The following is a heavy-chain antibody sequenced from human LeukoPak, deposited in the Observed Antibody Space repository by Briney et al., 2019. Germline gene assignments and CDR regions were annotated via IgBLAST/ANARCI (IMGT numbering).Heavy chain of an antibody. D-gene: IGHD2/OR15-2a*01. Sequence: SETLSLTCAVYGGSFSGYYWSWIRQPPGKGLEWIGEINHSGSTNYNPSLKSRVTISVDTSKNQFSLKLSSVTAADTAVYYCARSIRPDNWFDPWGQGTLVTVSS. V-gene: IGHV4-34*01. J-gene: IGHJ5*02. CDR1: GGSFSGYY. CDR2: INHSGST. CDR3: ARSIRPDNWFDP.